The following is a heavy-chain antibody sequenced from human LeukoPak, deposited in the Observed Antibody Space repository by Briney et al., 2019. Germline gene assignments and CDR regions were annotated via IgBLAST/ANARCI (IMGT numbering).Heavy chain of an antibody. V-gene: IGHV1-18*01. J-gene: IGHJ4*02. D-gene: IGHD2-15*01. CDR3: ARAWRYCSGGSCSNNVDY. CDR1: GYTFTSYG. Sequence: ASVKVSCKASGYTFTSYGISWVRQAPGQGLEWMGWISAYNGNTNYAQKLQGRVTMTTDTSTSTAYMELRSLRSDDTAVYYCARAWRYCSGGSCSNNVDYWGQGTLVTVSS. CDR2: ISAYNGNT.